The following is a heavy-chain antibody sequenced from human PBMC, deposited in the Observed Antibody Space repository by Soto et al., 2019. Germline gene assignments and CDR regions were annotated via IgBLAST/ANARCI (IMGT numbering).Heavy chain of an antibody. D-gene: IGHD6-19*01. CDR1: GGSISSSSYY. V-gene: IGHV4-39*01. CDR2: IYYSGST. Sequence: QLQLQESGPGLVKPSETLSLTCTVSGGSISSSSYYWGWIRQPPGKGLEWIGSIYYSGSTYYNPSLKSRVTISVDTSKNQFSLKLSSVTAADTAVYYCARHDSSGWYPSSFDYWGQGTLVTVSS. J-gene: IGHJ4*02. CDR3: ARHDSSGWYPSSFDY.